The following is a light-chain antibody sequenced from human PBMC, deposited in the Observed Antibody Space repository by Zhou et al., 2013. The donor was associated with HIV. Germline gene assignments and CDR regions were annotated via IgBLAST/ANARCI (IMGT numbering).Light chain of an antibody. Sequence: EIVMTQSPATLSVSPGERATLSCRASQSVSSNLAWYQQKPGQAPRLLMSGASTRATDIPDRFSGNGSGTEFTLTISSLQSEDFAVYYCQQYNNWPPYTFGQGTKLEIK. CDR3: QQYNNWPPYT. J-gene: IGKJ2*01. CDR1: QSVSSN. V-gene: IGKV3-15*01. CDR2: GAS.